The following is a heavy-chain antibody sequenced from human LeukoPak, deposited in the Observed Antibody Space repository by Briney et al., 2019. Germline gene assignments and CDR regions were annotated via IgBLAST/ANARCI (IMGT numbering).Heavy chain of an antibody. CDR2: IKSKTDGGTT. J-gene: IGHJ4*02. CDR3: TTDRYYYDSSGYYYMPNFDY. Sequence: GGSLRLPCAASGFTFSNAWMSWVRQAPGKGLEWVGRIKSKTDGGTTDYAAPVKGRFTISRDDSKNTLYLQMNSLKTEDTAVYYCTTDRYYYDSSGYYYMPNFDYWGQGTLVTVSS. D-gene: IGHD3-22*01. V-gene: IGHV3-15*01. CDR1: GFTFSNAW.